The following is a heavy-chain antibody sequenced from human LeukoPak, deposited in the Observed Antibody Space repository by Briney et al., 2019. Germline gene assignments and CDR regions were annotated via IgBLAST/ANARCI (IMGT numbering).Heavy chain of an antibody. Sequence: GGSLRLSCAASGFTFSSYAMSWVRQAPGKGLEWVSAISGSGGSTYYTDSVKGRFTISRDNSKNTLYLQMNSLRAEDTAVYYCAKDSRPNGPRGVISYGMDVWGQGTTVTVSS. J-gene: IGHJ6*02. CDR2: ISGSGGST. V-gene: IGHV3-23*01. D-gene: IGHD3-10*01. CDR3: AKDSRPNGPRGVISYGMDV. CDR1: GFTFSSYA.